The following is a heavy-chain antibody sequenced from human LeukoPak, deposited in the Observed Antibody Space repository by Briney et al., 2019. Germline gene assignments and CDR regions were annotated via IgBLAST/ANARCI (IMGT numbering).Heavy chain of an antibody. V-gene: IGHV3-23*01. J-gene: IGHJ4*02. CDR3: AKDGLDYYGSGSYFDY. D-gene: IGHD3-10*01. Sequence: PGGSLRLSCAASGFTVSSNYMSWVRQAPGKGLEWVSVISGSGGSTYYADSVKGRFTISRDNSKNTLYLQMNSLRAEDTAVYYCAKDGLDYYGSGSYFDYWGQGTLVTVSS. CDR1: GFTVSSNY. CDR2: ISGSGGST.